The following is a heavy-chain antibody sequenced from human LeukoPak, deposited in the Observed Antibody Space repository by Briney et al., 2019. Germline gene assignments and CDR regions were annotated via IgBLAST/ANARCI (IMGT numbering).Heavy chain of an antibody. D-gene: IGHD6-19*01. CDR2: INHSGST. CDR1: GGSFSGYY. Sequence: PSETLSLTCAVYGGSFSGYYWNWIGQPPGKGLEWIGEINHSGSTNYNPSLKSRVTISVDTSKNQFSLKLSSVTVADTAVYYCARRGSSDWFHFDPWGQGTLVTVSS. J-gene: IGHJ5*02. CDR3: ARRGSSDWFHFDP. V-gene: IGHV4-34*01.